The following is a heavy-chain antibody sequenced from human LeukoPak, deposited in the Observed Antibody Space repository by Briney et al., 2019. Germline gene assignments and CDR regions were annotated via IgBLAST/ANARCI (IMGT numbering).Heavy chain of an antibody. D-gene: IGHD4-17*01. V-gene: IGHV1-2*02. CDR2: INPNSGGT. Sequence: ASVKVSCKASGYTFTGYYMHWVRQAPGQGLEWMGWINPNSGGTNYAQKFQGRVTMTRDTSISTAYMELSRLRSDDTAVYYCARLRYSVNAFDIWGQGTMVTVSS. J-gene: IGHJ3*02. CDR1: GYTFTGYY. CDR3: ARLRYSVNAFDI.